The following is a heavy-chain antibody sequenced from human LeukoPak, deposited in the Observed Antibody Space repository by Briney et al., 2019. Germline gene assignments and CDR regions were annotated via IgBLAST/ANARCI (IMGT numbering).Heavy chain of an antibody. CDR2: IIPIFGTA. Sequence: GSSVKVSCKASGGTFSSYAISWVRQAPGQGLEWMGRIIPIFGTANYAQKFQGRVTITTDESTSTAYMELSSLRSEDTAVYYCARTSARFRGNWFDPWGQRTLVTVSS. J-gene: IGHJ5*02. D-gene: IGHD3-3*01. V-gene: IGHV1-69*05. CDR1: GGTFSSYA. CDR3: ARTSARFRGNWFDP.